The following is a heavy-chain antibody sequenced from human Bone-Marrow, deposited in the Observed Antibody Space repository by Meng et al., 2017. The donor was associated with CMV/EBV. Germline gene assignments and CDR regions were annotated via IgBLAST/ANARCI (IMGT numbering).Heavy chain of an antibody. CDR3: ASGVLNCSSTSCYPWFDP. Sequence: ASVKVSCKASGYTFTGYYMHWVRQAPGQGLEWMGWINPNSGGTNYAQKFQGRVTMTRDTSISTAYMELSSLRSEDTAVYYCASGVLNCSSTSCYPWFDPWGQGTLVTVSS. CDR2: INPNSGGT. V-gene: IGHV1-2*02. J-gene: IGHJ5*02. CDR1: GYTFTGYY. D-gene: IGHD2-2*01.